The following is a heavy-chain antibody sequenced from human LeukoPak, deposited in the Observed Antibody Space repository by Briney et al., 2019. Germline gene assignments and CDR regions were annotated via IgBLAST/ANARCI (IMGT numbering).Heavy chain of an antibody. Sequence: ASVKVSCKASGYTFTGYYMHWVRQAPGQGLEWMGWINPNSGGTNYAQKFQGRVTMTRDTSISTAYMELSSLRSDDTAVYYCAREYGSGAYYPLGYWGQGTLVTVSS. D-gene: IGHD3-10*01. CDR3: AREYGSGAYYPLGY. V-gene: IGHV1-2*02. J-gene: IGHJ4*02. CDR2: INPNSGGT. CDR1: GYTFTGYY.